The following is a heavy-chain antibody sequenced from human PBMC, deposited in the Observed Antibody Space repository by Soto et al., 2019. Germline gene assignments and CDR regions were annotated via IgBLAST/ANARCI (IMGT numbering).Heavy chain of an antibody. V-gene: IGHV1-18*01. CDR2: ISAHNANT. CDR3: ARGPPADYDSSGYYLPFYYYGMDV. J-gene: IGHJ6*02. Sequence: QAQLVQSGAEVKKPGASVKVSCKASGYAFTSYGISWVRQAPGQGLEWMGWISAHNANTNYAQKFQGRVIMTTDTSTTTAYMELRSLRYDDTAVYYCARGPPADYDSSGYYLPFYYYGMDVWGQGTTVTVSS. CDR1: GYAFTSYG. D-gene: IGHD3-22*01.